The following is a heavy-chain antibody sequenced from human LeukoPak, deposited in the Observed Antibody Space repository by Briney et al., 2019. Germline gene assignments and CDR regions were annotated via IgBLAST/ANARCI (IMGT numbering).Heavy chain of an antibody. CDR2: ISYDGSNK. Sequence: GGSLRLSCAASGFTFSSYAMHWVRQAPGKGLEWVAVISYDGSNKYYADSVKGRFTISRDNSKNTLYLQMNSLRAEDTAVYYCARNNVPDLWGQGTLVTVSS. J-gene: IGHJ5*02. D-gene: IGHD1-14*01. CDR1: GFTFSSYA. CDR3: ARNNVPDL. V-gene: IGHV3-30-3*01.